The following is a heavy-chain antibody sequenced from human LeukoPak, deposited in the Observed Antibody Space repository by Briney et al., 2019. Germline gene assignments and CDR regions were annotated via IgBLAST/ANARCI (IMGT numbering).Heavy chain of an antibody. CDR2: IRYDGTDK. J-gene: IGHJ6*03. D-gene: IGHD3-10*01. CDR1: GFDFSSYA. V-gene: IGHV3-30*02. Sequence: GGSLRLSCAASGFDFSSYAMQWVRQTPGKGLEWVAFIRYDGTDKNYADSVKGRFTISRDNAKNSLYLQMNSLRAEDTAVYYCATEYASGRNYYYYMDVWGKGTTVTVSS. CDR3: ATEYASGRNYYYYMDV.